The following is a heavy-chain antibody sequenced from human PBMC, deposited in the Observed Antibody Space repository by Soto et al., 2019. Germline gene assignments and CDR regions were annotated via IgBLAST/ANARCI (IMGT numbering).Heavy chain of an antibody. CDR3: AKGPVSSSWALYYYGMDV. V-gene: IGHV3-30*18. Sequence: QVQLVESGGGVVQPGRSLRLSCAASGFTFSSYGMHWVRQAPGKGLEWVAVISYDGSNKYYADSVKGRFTISRDNSKNTLYLQMNSLRAEDTAVYYCAKGPVSSSWALYYYGMDVWGQGTTVTVSS. J-gene: IGHJ6*02. D-gene: IGHD6-13*01. CDR1: GFTFSSYG. CDR2: ISYDGSNK.